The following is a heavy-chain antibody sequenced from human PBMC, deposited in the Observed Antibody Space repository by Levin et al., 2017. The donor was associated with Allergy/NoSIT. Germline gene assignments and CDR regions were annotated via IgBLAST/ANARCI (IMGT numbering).Heavy chain of an antibody. CDR1: GYNFPKYW. V-gene: IGHV5-51*01. Sequence: GESLKISCKASGYNFPKYWIGWVRQMPGKGLEWMGIVYPGDSDTSYSPSFQGQVTISADRSITTAYLQWSSLKASDTAVYYCARRYYDPSGYYYVQGAFDIWGQGTMVTVSS. CDR3: ARRYYDPSGYYYVQGAFDI. D-gene: IGHD3-22*01. J-gene: IGHJ3*02. CDR2: VYPGDSDT.